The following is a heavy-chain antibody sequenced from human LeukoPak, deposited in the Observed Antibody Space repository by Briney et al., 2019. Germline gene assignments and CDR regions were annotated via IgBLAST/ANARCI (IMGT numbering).Heavy chain of an antibody. Sequence: APVKVSCKPSGYTFTTYYLHWVRQAPGQGLEWMGVISPSGGDTTYAQRFQGRLTMTRDTSTSTVYMEVSSLRSEDTAVYYCARLGYCSSTSCQWGQGTVVTVSS. D-gene: IGHD2-2*01. CDR1: GYTFTTYY. CDR2: ISPSGGDT. J-gene: IGHJ4*02. V-gene: IGHV1-46*01. CDR3: ARLGYCSSTSCQ.